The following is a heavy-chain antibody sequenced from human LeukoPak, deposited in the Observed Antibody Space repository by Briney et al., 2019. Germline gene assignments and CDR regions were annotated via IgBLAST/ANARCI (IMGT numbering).Heavy chain of an antibody. Sequence: SSETLSLTCTVSGGSISSSSYYWGWIRQPPGKGLEWIGSIYYSGSTYYNPSLKSRVTISVDTSKNQFSLKLSSVTAADTAVYYCARLSSGYYYYFDYWGQGTLVTVSS. D-gene: IGHD3-22*01. CDR1: GGSISSSSYY. V-gene: IGHV4-39*01. CDR2: IYYSGST. CDR3: ARLSSGYYYYFDY. J-gene: IGHJ4*02.